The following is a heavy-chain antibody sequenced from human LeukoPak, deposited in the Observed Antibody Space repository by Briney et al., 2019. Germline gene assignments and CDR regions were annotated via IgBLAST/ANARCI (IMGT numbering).Heavy chain of an antibody. CDR3: AREYYYDSSGSMSTAFDY. J-gene: IGHJ4*02. D-gene: IGHD3-22*01. CDR1: GFTISDFH. V-gene: IGHV3-11*04. CDR2: ISSSGSTI. Sequence: GGSQRLSCAASGFTISDFHMSWIRQAPGKGLEWISYISSSGSTIYYADSVKGRFTISRDNTKNSLYLQMNSLRAEDTAVYYCAREYYYDSSGSMSTAFDYWGQGTLVTVSS.